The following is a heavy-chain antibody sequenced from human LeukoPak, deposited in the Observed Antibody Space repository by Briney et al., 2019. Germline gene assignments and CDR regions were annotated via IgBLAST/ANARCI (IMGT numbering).Heavy chain of an antibody. CDR1: GFTFSSYG. D-gene: IGHD5-24*01. Sequence: TGGSLRLSCAASGFTFSSYGMHWVRQAPGKGLEWVAFIRYDGSNKYYADSVKGRFTISRDNSKNTLYLQMNSLRAEDTAVYYCAKDGVWDGYNFVDYWGQGTLVTVSS. V-gene: IGHV3-30*02. J-gene: IGHJ4*02. CDR2: IRYDGSNK. CDR3: AKDGVWDGYNFVDY.